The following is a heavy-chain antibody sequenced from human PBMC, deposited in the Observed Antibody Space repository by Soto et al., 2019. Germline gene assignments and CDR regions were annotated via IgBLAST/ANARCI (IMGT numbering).Heavy chain of an antibody. D-gene: IGHD3-10*01. CDR3: ARGWFGPDV. CDR1: EFTFSGRS. J-gene: IGHJ6*03. V-gene: IGHV3-74*01. CDR2: IDKVGTDS. Sequence: EVQLVESGGGVVQPGGSLRLSCAASEFTFSGRSVHWVRQAPGKGLVWVSGIDKVGTDSTYADSVKGRFTSSRDNAKNTVYLQMNRLRVEDTAVYYCARGWFGPDVWGKGTTVTVSS.